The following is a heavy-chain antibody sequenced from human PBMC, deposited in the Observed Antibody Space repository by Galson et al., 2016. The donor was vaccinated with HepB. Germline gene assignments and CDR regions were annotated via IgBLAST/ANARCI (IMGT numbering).Heavy chain of an antibody. CDR3: ARGRDTDK. J-gene: IGHJ4*02. V-gene: IGHV3-7*03. D-gene: IGHD5-24*01. CDR1: GFNFNIYW. CDR2: MKQDGTEK. Sequence: SLRLSCAASGFNFNIYWMSWVRQAPGKGLEWVANMKQDGTEKYYVDSVKGRFTISRDNAKNSLSLRMNSLRAEDTAVYYCARGRDTDKWGQGILVTVSS.